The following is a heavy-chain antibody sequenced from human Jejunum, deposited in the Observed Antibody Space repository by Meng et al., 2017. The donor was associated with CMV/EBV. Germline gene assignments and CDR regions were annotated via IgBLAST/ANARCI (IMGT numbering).Heavy chain of an antibody. D-gene: IGHD2-15*01. CDR2: INAGRGNT. CDR1: GYTFTDYA. CDR3: ARSIQYSDYRYDY. V-gene: IGHV1-3*01. Sequence: QVHRVQSGAEVKKPGASLKVSCKASGYTFTDYAIHWVRQAPGQRLEFVGWINAGRGNTNYSRNLQDRITITMDTSAGIAYMELSSLRSEDTAVYYCARSIQYSDYRYDYWGQGTLVTVSS. J-gene: IGHJ4*02.